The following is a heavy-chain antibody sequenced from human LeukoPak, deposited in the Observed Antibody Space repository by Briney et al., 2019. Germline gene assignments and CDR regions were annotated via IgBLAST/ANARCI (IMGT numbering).Heavy chain of an antibody. CDR3: ARGLSRYNWNYDLDY. Sequence: ASVRVSCKASGGTFSSYAISWVRQAPGQGLEWMGGIIPIFGTANYAQKFQGRVTITTDESTSTAYMELSSLRSEDTAVYYCARGLSRYNWNYDLDYWGQGTLVTVSS. D-gene: IGHD1-7*01. V-gene: IGHV1-69*05. J-gene: IGHJ4*02. CDR1: GGTFSSYA. CDR2: IIPIFGTA.